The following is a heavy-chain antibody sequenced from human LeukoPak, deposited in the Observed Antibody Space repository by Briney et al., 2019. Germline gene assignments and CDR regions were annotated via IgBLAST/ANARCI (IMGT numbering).Heavy chain of an antibody. V-gene: IGHV4-34*01. CDR2: INHSGGT. CDR3: AREEGYNWNYVGWFDS. J-gene: IGHJ5*01. D-gene: IGHD1-7*01. Sequence: SETLSLTCAVYGGSFSGYYWSWIRQPPGKGLEWIGEINHSGGTNYNPSLKSRVTISVDTSKNQFSLKLSSVTAADSGVYYCAREEGYNWNYVGWFDSWGQGTLVTVSS. CDR1: GGSFSGYY.